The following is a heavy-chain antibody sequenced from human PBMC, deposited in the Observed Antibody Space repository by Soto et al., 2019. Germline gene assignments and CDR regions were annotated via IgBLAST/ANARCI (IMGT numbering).Heavy chain of an antibody. V-gene: IGHV3-33*01. D-gene: IGHD4-17*01. Sequence: PGGSLRLSCAASGFTFSSYGMHWVRQAPCKGLEWVAVIWYDGSNKYYADSVKGRFTISRDNSKNTLYLQMNSLRAEDTAVYYCARVTTKAFDIWGQGTMVTVSS. CDR2: IWYDGSNK. CDR1: GFTFSSYG. J-gene: IGHJ3*02. CDR3: ARVTTKAFDI.